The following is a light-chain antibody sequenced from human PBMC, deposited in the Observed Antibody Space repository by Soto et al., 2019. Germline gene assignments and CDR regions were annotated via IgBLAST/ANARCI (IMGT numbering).Light chain of an antibody. CDR3: QQCDTSPWT. CDR1: QSVSSY. Sequence: EIALTQSPDTLSLSPGERATLSCRASQSVSSYLAWYQQKPGQAPRLLIYGASIRATGIPDRFSGSGSGTDFTLAISRLEPGDSAVYFCQQCDTSPWTFGQGTKVDIK. J-gene: IGKJ1*01. CDR2: GAS. V-gene: IGKV3-20*01.